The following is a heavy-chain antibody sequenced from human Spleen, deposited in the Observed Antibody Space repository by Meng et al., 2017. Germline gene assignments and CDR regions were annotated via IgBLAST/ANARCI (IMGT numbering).Heavy chain of an antibody. J-gene: IGHJ4*02. CDR3: AKDFSAAGPYYFDY. D-gene: IGHD6-13*01. CDR1: GFTFDDYA. CDR2: ISWDGGST. V-gene: IGHV3-43D*03. Sequence: GESLKISCAASGFTFDDYAMHWVRQAPGKGLEWVSLISWDGGSTYSADSVKGRFTISRDNSKNSLYLQMHSLRDEDTALYYCAKDFSAAGPYYFDYWGQGTLVTVSS.